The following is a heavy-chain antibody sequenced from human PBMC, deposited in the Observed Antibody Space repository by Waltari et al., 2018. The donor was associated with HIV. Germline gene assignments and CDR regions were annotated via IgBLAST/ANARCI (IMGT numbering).Heavy chain of an antibody. CDR1: GGSFSGYY. CDR3: ARGSLPIVLMVYAIEPRENPYYFDY. D-gene: IGHD2-8*01. Sequence: QVQLQQWGAGLLKPSETLSLTCAVYGGSFSGYYWSWIRQPPGKGLEWIGEINHSGSTNYNPSLKSRVTISVDTSKNQFSLKLSSVTAADTAVYYCARGSLPIVLMVYAIEPRENPYYFDYWGQGTLVTVSS. CDR2: INHSGST. V-gene: IGHV4-34*01. J-gene: IGHJ4*02.